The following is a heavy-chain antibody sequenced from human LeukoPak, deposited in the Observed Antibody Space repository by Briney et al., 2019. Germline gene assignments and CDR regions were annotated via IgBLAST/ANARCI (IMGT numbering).Heavy chain of an antibody. V-gene: IGHV4-34*01. CDR3: ARGYDSGSYYRH. CDR2: IERGGST. J-gene: IGHJ4*02. D-gene: IGHD3-10*01. Sequence: PSETLSLTCAIYGGSSSGYYWSWIRQPPGKGLEWIGEIERGGSTNYNPSLKSRVTISVDTSKNQFSLKLSSVTAADMAAYYCARGYDSGSYYRHWGQGTLVTVSS. CDR1: GGSSSGYY.